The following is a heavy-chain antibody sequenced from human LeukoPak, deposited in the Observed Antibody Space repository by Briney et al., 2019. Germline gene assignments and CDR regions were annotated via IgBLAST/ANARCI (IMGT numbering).Heavy chain of an antibody. Sequence: SETLSLTCTVSTGSMNSYYWSWIRQSPGKGLEWIGYIYYSGSTYYNPSLKSRVTISVDTSKNQFSLKLSSVTAADTAVYYCARGYWSGGSCYLDYWGQGTLVTVSS. CDR3: ARGYWSGGSCYLDY. V-gene: IGHV4-30-4*01. CDR1: TGSMNSYY. D-gene: IGHD2-15*01. J-gene: IGHJ4*02. CDR2: IYYSGST.